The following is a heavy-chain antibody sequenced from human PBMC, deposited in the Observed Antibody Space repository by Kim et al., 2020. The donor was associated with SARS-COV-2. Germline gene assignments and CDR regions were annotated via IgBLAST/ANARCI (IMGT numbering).Heavy chain of an antibody. Sequence: SVKVSCKASGGTFSSYAISWVRQAPGQGLEWMGGIIPIFGTANYAQKFQGRVTITADESTSTAYMELSSLRSEDTAVYYCARGGSSGWLGHYYYYYYGMDVWGQGTTLTVSS. D-gene: IGHD6-19*01. CDR3: ARGGSSGWLGHYYYYYYGMDV. J-gene: IGHJ6*02. CDR2: IIPIFGTA. V-gene: IGHV1-69*13. CDR1: GGTFSSYA.